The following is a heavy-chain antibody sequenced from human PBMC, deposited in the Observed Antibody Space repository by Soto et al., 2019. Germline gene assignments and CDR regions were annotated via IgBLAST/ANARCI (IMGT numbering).Heavy chain of an antibody. V-gene: IGHV3-66*02. CDR1: GFTVSSNY. J-gene: IGHJ3*02. CDR3: ARDNPQFYAFDI. CDR2: IYSGGST. Sequence: GGSLRLSCAASGFTVSSNYMSWVRQAPGKGLEWVSVIYSGGSTYYADSVKGRFTISRDNSKNTLYLQMNSLRAADTAVYYCARDNPQFYAFDIWGQGTMVTVSS.